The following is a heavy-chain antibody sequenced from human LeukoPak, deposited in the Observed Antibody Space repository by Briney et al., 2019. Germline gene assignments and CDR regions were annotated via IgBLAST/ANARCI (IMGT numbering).Heavy chain of an antibody. D-gene: IGHD3-22*01. Sequence: SETLSLTCTVSGGSISSYHWSWIRQPPGKGLEWIGYIYYSGSTKYNPSLKSRVTISVDTSKNQFSLKMSSVTAADTAVYYCARHFDYDSSTYYSAYDYWGQGTLVTVSS. CDR3: ARHFDYDSSTYYSAYDY. CDR2: IYYSGST. J-gene: IGHJ4*02. CDR1: GGSISSYH. V-gene: IGHV4-59*08.